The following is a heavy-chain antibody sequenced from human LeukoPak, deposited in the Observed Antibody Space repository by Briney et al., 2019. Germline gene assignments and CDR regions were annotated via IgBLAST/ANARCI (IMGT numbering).Heavy chain of an antibody. CDR2: INPNSGDT. CDR3: ARVGLHDTFDI. Sequence: EASVKVSCKASGYTFTGYYMHWVRQAPGQGLEWMGRINPNSGDTNYAQKFQGRVTMTRDTSISTAYMELSRLSFDDTAIYYCARVGLHDTFDIWGQGTMVTVSS. V-gene: IGHV1-2*06. CDR1: GYTFTGYY. J-gene: IGHJ3*02.